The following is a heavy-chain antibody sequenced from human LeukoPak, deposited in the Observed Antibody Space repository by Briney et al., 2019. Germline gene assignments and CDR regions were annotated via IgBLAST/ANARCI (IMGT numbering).Heavy chain of an antibody. CDR2: ISYDGSNK. CDR3: ARDYYDSSGYYPLGYFDY. V-gene: IGHV3-30-3*01. Sequence: GGSLRLSCAASGFTFSSYAMHWVRQAPGKGLEWVAVISYDGSNKYYADSVKGRFTISRDNSKNTLYLQMNSLGAEDTAVYYCARDYYDSSGYYPLGYFDYWGQGTLVTVSS. J-gene: IGHJ4*02. CDR1: GFTFSSYA. D-gene: IGHD3-22*01.